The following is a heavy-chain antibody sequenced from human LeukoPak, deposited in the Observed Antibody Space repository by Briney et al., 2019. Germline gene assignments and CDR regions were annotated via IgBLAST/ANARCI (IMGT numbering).Heavy chain of an antibody. Sequence: GGSLRLSCAASGFTFSSYAMSWVRQAPGKGLEWVSAISGSGGSTYYADSVKGRFTISRDNSKNTLYLQMNSLRAEDTAVYYCARARRGDYDTRIPTPLNWFDPWGQGTLVTVSS. CDR3: ARARRGDYDTRIPTPLNWFDP. CDR2: ISGSGGST. CDR1: GFTFSSYA. D-gene: IGHD3-16*01. V-gene: IGHV3-23*01. J-gene: IGHJ5*02.